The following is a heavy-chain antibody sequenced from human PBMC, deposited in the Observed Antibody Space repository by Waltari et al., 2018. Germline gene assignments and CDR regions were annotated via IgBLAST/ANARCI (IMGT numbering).Heavy chain of an antibody. CDR3: ARCASSGPDV. J-gene: IGHJ6*02. CDR1: GGSISSSSYY. CDR2: IYYSGST. Sequence: QVQLQESGPGLVKPSETLSLTCTVSGGSISSSSYYWGWIRQPPGKGLEWIGSIYYSGSTYYNPSLKSRVTISVDTSKNQFSLKLSSVTAADTAVYYCARCASSGPDVWGQGTTVTVSS. V-gene: IGHV4-39*07. D-gene: IGHD6-19*01.